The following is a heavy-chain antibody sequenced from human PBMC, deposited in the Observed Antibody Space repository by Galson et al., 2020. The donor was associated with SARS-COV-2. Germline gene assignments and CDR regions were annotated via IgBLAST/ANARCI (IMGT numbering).Heavy chain of an antibody. CDR1: GFTFSSYA. D-gene: IGHD4-17*01. CDR3: AKDIRRTTVTLGDY. CDR2: ISGSGGST. J-gene: IGHJ4*02. V-gene: IGHV3-23*01. Sequence: LSLTCAASGFTFSSYAMSWVRQAPGKGLEWVSAISGSGGSTYYADSVKGRFTISRDNSKNTLYLQMNSLRAEDTAVYYCAKDIRRTTVTLGDYWGQGTLVTVSS.